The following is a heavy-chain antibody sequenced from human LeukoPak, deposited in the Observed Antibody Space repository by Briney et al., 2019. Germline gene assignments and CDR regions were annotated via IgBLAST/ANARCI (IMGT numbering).Heavy chain of an antibody. CDR1: GGTFSSYA. D-gene: IGHD4-17*01. Sequence: ASVKVSCKASGGTFSSYAISWVRQAPGQGLEWMGGIIPIFGTANYAQKFQGRVTITADESTSTAYMELSSLRSEDTAVYYCARGARWAVTTVAFDIWGQGTMVTVSS. CDR3: ARGARWAVTTVAFDI. CDR2: IIPIFGTA. J-gene: IGHJ3*02. V-gene: IGHV1-69*13.